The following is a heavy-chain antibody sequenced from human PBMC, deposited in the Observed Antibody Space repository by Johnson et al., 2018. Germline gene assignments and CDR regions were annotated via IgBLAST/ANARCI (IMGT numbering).Heavy chain of an antibody. J-gene: IGHJ6*03. Sequence: QVQLQESGPGLVKPSETLSLTCTVSGGSISSNGHYWGWIHQPPGKGLEWIGGVYHNGINYNNPSLKGRVAILVDTSNNQFSLKLSSVTAADTAIYYCARRLIGVGDKGIPYIDVWGKGTTVIVSS. CDR1: GGSISSNGHY. V-gene: IGHV4-39*07. CDR2: VYHNGIN. CDR3: ARRLIGVGDKGIPYIDV. D-gene: IGHD3-22*01.